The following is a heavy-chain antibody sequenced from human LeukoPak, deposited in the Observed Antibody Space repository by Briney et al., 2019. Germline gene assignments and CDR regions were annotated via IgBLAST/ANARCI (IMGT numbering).Heavy chain of an antibody. CDR1: GGSISDYY. CDR2: FYNSGSS. D-gene: IGHD3-16*01. J-gene: IGHJ4*02. V-gene: IGHV4-59*01. Sequence: SETLSLTCTVSGGSISDYYRGWIRQPPGKGLEWIGYFYNSGSSTYNPSLNSRVTISVDTSKEQFSLKVNSVTAADTAVYYCTRGAGWLIDYWGQGILVTVSS. CDR3: TRGAGWLIDY.